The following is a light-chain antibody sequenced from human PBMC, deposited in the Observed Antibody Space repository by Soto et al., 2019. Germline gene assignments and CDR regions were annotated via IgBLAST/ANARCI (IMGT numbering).Light chain of an antibody. CDR1: QTVSNTY. J-gene: IGKJ4*01. CDR2: GAS. CDR3: QQYGALPPT. Sequence: EIVLTQFPGALSLSPGERVTLSCRASQTVSNTYLAWYQQKSGQAPKCLIYGASNRATGIPDRFSGSGSGTDFTLTISRLEPEDFAVYYCQQYGALPPTFGGGTKVEIK. V-gene: IGKV3-20*01.